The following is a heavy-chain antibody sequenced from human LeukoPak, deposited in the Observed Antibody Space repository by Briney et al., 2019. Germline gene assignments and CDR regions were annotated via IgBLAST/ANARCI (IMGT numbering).Heavy chain of an antibody. Sequence: PGGSLRLSCAASGFTFSSYAMSWIRQPPGKGLEWIGYIYYSGSTNYNPSLKSRVTISVDTSKNQFSLKLSSVTAADTAVYYCARDYYDSSGYYYAQAFDIWGQGTMVTVSS. D-gene: IGHD3-22*01. CDR1: GFTFSSYA. CDR2: IYYSGST. CDR3: ARDYYDSSGYYYAQAFDI. J-gene: IGHJ3*02. V-gene: IGHV4-59*01.